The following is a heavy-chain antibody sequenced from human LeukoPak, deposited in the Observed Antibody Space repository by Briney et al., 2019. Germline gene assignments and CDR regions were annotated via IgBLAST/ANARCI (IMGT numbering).Heavy chain of an antibody. CDR3: ARRGHGYGSPFDY. J-gene: IGHJ4*02. CDR1: GFTVSSNY. V-gene: IGHV3-66*04. Sequence: GGSLRLSCAASGFTVSSNYMNWVRQAPGKGLEWVSMIYPNGNTFYTDSVKGRFTISRDNSKNTLDLQMSSLRAEDTAVYYCARRGHGYGSPFDYWGQGTPVTVSS. CDR2: IYPNGNT. D-gene: IGHD5-18*01.